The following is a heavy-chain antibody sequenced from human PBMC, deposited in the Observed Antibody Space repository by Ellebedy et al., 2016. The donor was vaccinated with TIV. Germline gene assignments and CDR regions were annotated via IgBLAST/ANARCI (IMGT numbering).Heavy chain of an antibody. J-gene: IGHJ6*02. Sequence: GESLKISCKGSGYSFTTYWVAWVRQMPGKGLEWMGIIYPGDSETSYSPSFQGQVTISADKSVSTAYLQWSSLKASDTAMYYCARSYGSGGRYYYGMDFWGQGTTVTVS. D-gene: IGHD3-10*01. V-gene: IGHV5-51*01. CDR3: ARSYGSGGRYYYGMDF. CDR2: IYPGDSET. CDR1: GYSFTTYW.